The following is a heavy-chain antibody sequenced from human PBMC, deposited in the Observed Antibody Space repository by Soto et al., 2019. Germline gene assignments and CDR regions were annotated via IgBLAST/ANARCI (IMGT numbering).Heavy chain of an antibody. Sequence: QVQLVQSGAEVQKPGAAVTVSCTASGYTFTSYGISWVRQAPGQGLEWMGWISAYNSNTNYAQRLQGTVTVTTYTSTSTAYMELRSLRSDDTAVYYCAKVLWFGGSWFDPWGQGTLVTVSS. J-gene: IGHJ5*02. CDR3: AKVLWFGGSWFDP. V-gene: IGHV1-18*01. D-gene: IGHD3-10*01. CDR2: ISAYNSNT. CDR1: GYTFTSYG.